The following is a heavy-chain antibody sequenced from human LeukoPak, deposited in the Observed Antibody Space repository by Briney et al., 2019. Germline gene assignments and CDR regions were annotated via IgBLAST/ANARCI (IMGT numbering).Heavy chain of an antibody. J-gene: IGHJ4*02. CDR3: AKRDGYNSNPLKD. CDR2: ISGSGSST. V-gene: IGHV3-23*01. D-gene: IGHD5-24*01. Sequence: GGSLRLSCAASGFTFSSYAMSWVRQSPGKGLEWVSAISGSGSSTYYADSVKGRFTISRDNSKNTLYLQMNSLRAEDTALYYCAKRDGYNSNPLKDWGQGTLVTVSS. CDR1: GFTFSSYA.